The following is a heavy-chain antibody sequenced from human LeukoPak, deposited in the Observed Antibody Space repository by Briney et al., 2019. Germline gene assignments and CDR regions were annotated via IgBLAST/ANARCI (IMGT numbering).Heavy chain of an antibody. J-gene: IGHJ3*02. CDR1: GGTFSGYA. CDR2: ISAYNGNT. CDR3: ARDWGCSSTSCYTGAFDI. D-gene: IGHD2-2*02. V-gene: IGHV1-18*01. Sequence: ASVKVSCKASGGTFSGYAISWVRQAPGQGLEWMGWISAYNGNTNYAQKLQGRVTMTTDTSTSTAYMELRSLRSDDTAVYYCARDWGCSSTSCYTGAFDIWGQGTMVTVSS.